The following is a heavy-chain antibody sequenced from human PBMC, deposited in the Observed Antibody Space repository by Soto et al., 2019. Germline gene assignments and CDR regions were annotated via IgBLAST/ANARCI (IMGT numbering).Heavy chain of an antibody. J-gene: IGHJ6*02. CDR3: ARRGYSSSWYYYYYYGMDV. CDR1: SSSIRSRSYT. D-gene: IGHD6-13*01. CDR2: VYYSGST. V-gene: IGHV4-39*01. Sequence: SETLSLTCSISSSSIRSRSYTWGWIRQPPGKGLEWIGSVYYSGSTYYNPSLNSRVTVSVDTSKNQFSLKVTSVTATDTAVYYCARRGYSSSWYYYYYYGMDVWGQGTTVS.